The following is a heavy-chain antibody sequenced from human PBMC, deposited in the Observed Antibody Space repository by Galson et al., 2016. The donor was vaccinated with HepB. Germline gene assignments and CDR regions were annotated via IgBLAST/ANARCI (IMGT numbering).Heavy chain of an antibody. CDR1: GYSLISYG. CDR3: ARDGTLSGSYYHFYGMDV. Sequence: SVKVSCKASGYSLISYGISWVRQARGQGLEWMGWISTYNGNTNYEQKFKGRVTLTADISTSTAQMELRSLRSDDTAVYYCARDGTLSGSYYHFYGMDVWGQGTTVTVSS. CDR2: ISTYNGNT. V-gene: IGHV1-18*01. J-gene: IGHJ6*02. D-gene: IGHD1-26*01.